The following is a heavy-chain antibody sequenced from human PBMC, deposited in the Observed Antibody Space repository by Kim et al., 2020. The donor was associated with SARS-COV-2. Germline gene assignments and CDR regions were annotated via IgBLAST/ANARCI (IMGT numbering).Heavy chain of an antibody. J-gene: IGHJ4*02. D-gene: IGHD4-17*01. Sequence: GGSLRLSCAASGFTFSSYGMHWVRQAPGKGLEWVAVISYDGSNKYYADSVKGRFTISRDNSKNTLYLQMNSLRAEDTAVYYCAKAQGWLRYGGNVIDYWGQGTLVTVSS. CDR2: ISYDGSNK. V-gene: IGHV3-30*18. CDR1: GFTFSSYG. CDR3: AKAQGWLRYGGNVIDY.